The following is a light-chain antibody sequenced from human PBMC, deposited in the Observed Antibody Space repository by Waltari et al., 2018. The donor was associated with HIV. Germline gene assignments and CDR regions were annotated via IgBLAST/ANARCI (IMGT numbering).Light chain of an antibody. Sequence: QSVLTQPPSVSGAPGQRVTISCTGSSSNIGAGYDVHWYQQLPGTAPKPLIYGNNNRPSGVPDRFSGSKSGTSASLAITGLQAEDEADYYCQSYDNSLSGSGVFGGGTKLTVL. CDR2: GNN. V-gene: IGLV1-40*01. J-gene: IGLJ2*01. CDR1: SSNIGAGYD. CDR3: QSYDNSLSGSGV.